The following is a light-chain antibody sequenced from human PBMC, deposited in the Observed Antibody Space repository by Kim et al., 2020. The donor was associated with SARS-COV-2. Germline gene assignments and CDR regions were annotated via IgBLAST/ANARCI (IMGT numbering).Light chain of an antibody. Sequence: ELTQPPSASGTPGQRVTISCSGSSSNIGSNTVNWYRQLPGTAPKLLIYYNNQRPSGVPDRFSGSKSGTSASLAISGLQSEDEVDYYCAAWDDSLNGYVFGTGTKVTVL. CDR1: SSNIGSNT. J-gene: IGLJ1*01. CDR3: AAWDDSLNGYV. CDR2: YNN. V-gene: IGLV1-44*01.